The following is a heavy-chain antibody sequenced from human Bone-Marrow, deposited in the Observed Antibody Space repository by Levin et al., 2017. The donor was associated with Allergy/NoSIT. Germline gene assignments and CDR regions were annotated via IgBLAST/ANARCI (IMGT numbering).Heavy chain of an antibody. J-gene: IGHJ4*02. CDR3: ARGAYIVGATTRLDYFDY. Sequence: GGSLRLSCAASGFTFSDYYMSWIRQAPGKGLEWVSYISSSGSTIYYADSVKGRFTISRDNAKNSLYLQMNSLRAEDTAVYYCARGAYIVGATTRLDYFDYWGQGTLVTVSS. V-gene: IGHV3-11*01. CDR1: GFTFSDYY. D-gene: IGHD1-26*01. CDR2: ISSSGSTI.